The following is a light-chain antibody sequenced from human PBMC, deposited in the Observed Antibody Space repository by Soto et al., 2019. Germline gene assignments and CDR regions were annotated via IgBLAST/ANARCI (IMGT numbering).Light chain of an antibody. V-gene: IGKV3-20*01. CDR2: HAS. CDR3: QQYDTSYT. J-gene: IGKJ2*01. CDR1: ETIGYNY. Sequence: EIVLTQFPGTLSLSPGERVTLSCRASETIGYNYIAWYQQRPGQAPTLLIYHASTRAPGIPDRFSGSGSGTDFTLTISRLEPGDFAVYYCQQYDTSYTFGPGTKLEI.